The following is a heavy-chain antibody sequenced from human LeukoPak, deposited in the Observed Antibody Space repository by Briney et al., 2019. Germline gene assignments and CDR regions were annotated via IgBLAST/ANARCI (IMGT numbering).Heavy chain of an antibody. D-gene: IGHD3-10*01. CDR2: IRYDGSNK. Sequence: GGSLRLSCAASGFTFSSYGMHWVRQAPGKGLEWVAFIRYDGSNKYYADSVKGRFTISRDNSKNTLYLQMNSLRAEDTAVYYCAKDPSLLLWFGEPPDYWGQGTLVTVSS. V-gene: IGHV3-30*02. CDR1: GFTFSSYG. CDR3: AKDPSLLLWFGEPPDY. J-gene: IGHJ4*02.